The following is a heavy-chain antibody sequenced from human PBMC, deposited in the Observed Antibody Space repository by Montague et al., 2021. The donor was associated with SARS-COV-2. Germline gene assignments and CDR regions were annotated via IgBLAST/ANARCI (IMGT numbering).Heavy chain of an antibody. CDR2: IYHGGNT. CDR1: GGSISGYY. D-gene: IGHD3-16*01. CDR3: AREYRIELWQTNWYFGL. J-gene: IGHJ2*01. Sequence: SETLSLTCAVSGGSISGYYWSWIRQPPGKGLVWIGYIYHGGNTKYNPSLKGRVSISVDTSKNQFSLRLSSVTAADTAVYYCAREYRIELWQTNWYFGLWGRGTLVTVSS. V-gene: IGHV4-59*01.